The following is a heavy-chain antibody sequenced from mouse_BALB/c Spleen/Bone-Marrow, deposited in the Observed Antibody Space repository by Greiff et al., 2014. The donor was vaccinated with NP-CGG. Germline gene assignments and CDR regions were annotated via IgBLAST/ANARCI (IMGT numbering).Heavy chain of an antibody. D-gene: IGHD2-4*01. J-gene: IGHJ3*01. CDR1: GYTFTSYW. CDR3: ARGRDYDVFSY. Sequence: VQLQQSGAELVRPGASGKLSCKASGYTFTSYWMNWVKQRPEQGLEWIGRIDPYDSETHYNQKFKDKAILTVDKSSSTAYMQLSSLTSEDPAVYYCARGRDYDVFSYWGQGTLVTVSA. V-gene: IGHV1-52*01. CDR2: IDPYDSET.